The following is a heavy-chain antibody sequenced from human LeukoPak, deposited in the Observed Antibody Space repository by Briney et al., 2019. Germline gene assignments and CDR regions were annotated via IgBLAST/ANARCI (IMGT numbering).Heavy chain of an antibody. CDR2: ISAYNDT. D-gene: IGHD6-13*01. V-gene: IGHV1-18*01. Sequence: ASVKVSCKASGYTFTSYGVSWVRQAPGQGLEWMGWISAYNDTNYAQKLQGRVTMTTDTSTSTAYMELRSLRSDDTAVYYCARGGIAAASDYWGQGTLVTVSS. J-gene: IGHJ4*02. CDR3: ARGGIAAASDY. CDR1: GYTFTSYG.